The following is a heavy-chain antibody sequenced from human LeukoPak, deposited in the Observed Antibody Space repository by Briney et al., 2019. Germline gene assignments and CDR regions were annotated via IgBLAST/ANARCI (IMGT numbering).Heavy chain of an antibody. CDR2: IYWDDDK. Sequence: ESGPTLVKPTQTLTLTCTFSGFSLSTSGVGVGWIRQPPVKALEWLALIYWDDDKRYSPSLKSRLTITKDTSKNQVVLTMTNMDPVDTATYYCAHEYYDFLTGYGYFDYWGQGTLVTVSS. CDR3: AHEYYDFLTGYGYFDY. CDR1: GFSLSTSGVG. D-gene: IGHD3-9*01. V-gene: IGHV2-5*02. J-gene: IGHJ4*02.